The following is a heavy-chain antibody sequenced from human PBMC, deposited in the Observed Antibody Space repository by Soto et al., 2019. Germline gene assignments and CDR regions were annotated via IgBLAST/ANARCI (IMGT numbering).Heavy chain of an antibody. CDR3: ARGTISYYDFWSGYYTSGYYYGMDV. V-gene: IGHV1-3*01. Sequence: ASVKLSCKASGYTFSTYAMHWVRQAPGQRLEWMGWINAGNGNTKYSQKFQGRVTITRDTSASTAYMELSSLRSEDTAVYYCARGTISYYDFWSGYYTSGYYYGMDVWGQGTTVTVSS. J-gene: IGHJ6*02. D-gene: IGHD3-3*01. CDR1: GYTFSTYA. CDR2: INAGNGNT.